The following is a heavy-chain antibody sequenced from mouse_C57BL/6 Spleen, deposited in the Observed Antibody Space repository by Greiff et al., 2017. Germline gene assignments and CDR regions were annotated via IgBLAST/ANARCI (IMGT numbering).Heavy chain of an antibody. CDR1: GYTFTSYW. CDR2: IYPGSGST. V-gene: IGHV1-55*01. Sequence: VQLQEPGAELVKPGASVKMSCKASGYTFTSYWITWVKQRPGQGLEWIGDIYPGSGSTNYTEKFKSKATLTVDTSSSTAYMQLSSLTSEDSAVYYCARRPLLLQYFDYWGQGTTLTVSS. J-gene: IGHJ2*01. D-gene: IGHD1-1*01. CDR3: ARRPLLLQYFDY.